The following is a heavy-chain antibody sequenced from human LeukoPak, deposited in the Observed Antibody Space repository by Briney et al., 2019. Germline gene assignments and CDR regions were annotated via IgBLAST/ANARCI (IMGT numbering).Heavy chain of an antibody. CDR1: GYTFTTYA. J-gene: IGHJ1*01. CDR3: ARTLTVAGGKYFQH. Sequence: GASVKVSCKASGYTFTTYAMNWVRQAPGQGLEWMGWINTNTGNPTYVQGFTGRFVFSLDTSVSTAYLQISSLKAEDTAVYYCARTLTVAGGKYFQHWGQGTLVTVSS. D-gene: IGHD6-13*01. CDR2: INTNTGNP. V-gene: IGHV7-4-1*02.